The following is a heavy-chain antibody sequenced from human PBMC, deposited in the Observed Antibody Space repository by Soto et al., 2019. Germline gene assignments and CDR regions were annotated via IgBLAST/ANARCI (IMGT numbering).Heavy chain of an antibody. J-gene: IGHJ4*02. Sequence: EVRMLESGGGLVQPGGSLRLSCTVSGFTFGNYAMSWVRQAPGKGLQWVSTIDTSGGNTYYADSVKGRFTIARDNSKKTLFLQLSSLRDDDTAVDYCASDYWGQGTLVTVSS. CDR1: GFTFGNYA. V-gene: IGHV3-23*05. CDR3: ASDY. CDR2: IDTSGGNT.